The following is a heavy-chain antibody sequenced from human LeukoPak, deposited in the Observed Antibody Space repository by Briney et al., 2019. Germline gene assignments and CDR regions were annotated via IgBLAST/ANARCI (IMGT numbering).Heavy chain of an antibody. CDR3: AVNLGYCSSTSCWAH. J-gene: IGHJ4*02. CDR2: IIPIFGTA. V-gene: IGHV1-69*13. D-gene: IGHD2-2*01. Sequence: ASVKVSCKASGGTFSSCAISWVRQAPGQGLEWMGGIIPIFGTANYAQKFQGRVTITADESTSTAYMELSSLRSEDTAVYYCAVNLGYCSSTSCWAHWGQGTLVTVSS. CDR1: GGTFSSCA.